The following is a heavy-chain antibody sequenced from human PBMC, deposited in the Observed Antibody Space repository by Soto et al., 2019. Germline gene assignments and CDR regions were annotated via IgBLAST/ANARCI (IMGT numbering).Heavy chain of an antibody. Sequence: PSETLSLTCAVYGGSFSDYYWSWVRQPPGKGLEWIGEINHSGSTNYNPSLKSRVTISVDTSKNQFSLKLSSVTAADTAVYYCARIRAVAGTWYFDLWGRGTLVTVSS. J-gene: IGHJ2*01. CDR1: GGSFSDYY. V-gene: IGHV4-34*01. CDR3: ARIRAVAGTWYFDL. CDR2: INHSGST. D-gene: IGHD6-19*01.